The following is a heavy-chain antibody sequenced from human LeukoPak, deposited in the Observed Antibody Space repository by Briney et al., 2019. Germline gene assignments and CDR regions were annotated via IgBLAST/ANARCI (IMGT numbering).Heavy chain of an antibody. CDR1: GYTFTGYY. V-gene: IGHV1-2*02. CDR3: ARGNSSSWYDYYYYMDV. Sequence: ASVKVSCKASGYTFTGYYMHWVRQAPGQGLEWMGWINPNSGGTNYAQKFQGRVTMTRDTSISTAYMELSRLRSDDTAVYYCARGNSSSWYDYYYYMDVWGQGTLVTVSS. CDR2: INPNSGGT. J-gene: IGHJ6*03. D-gene: IGHD6-13*01.